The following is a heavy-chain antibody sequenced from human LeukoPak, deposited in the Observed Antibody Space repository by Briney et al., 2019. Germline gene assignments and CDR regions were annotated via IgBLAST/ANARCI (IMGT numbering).Heavy chain of an antibody. J-gene: IGHJ6*03. D-gene: IGHD1-26*01. V-gene: IGHV3-13*01. CDR2: IGVVGDT. CDR3: AKECCGSYVSVSDYMDV. Sequence: GGSLRLSCAASGFTFSSYDFHWVRQVTGKGLEWVSAIGVVGDTYYAGSVKGRFTISRDNAKNSLYLQMNSLRAEDTAVYYCAKECCGSYVSVSDYMDVWGKGTTVTISS. CDR1: GFTFSSYD.